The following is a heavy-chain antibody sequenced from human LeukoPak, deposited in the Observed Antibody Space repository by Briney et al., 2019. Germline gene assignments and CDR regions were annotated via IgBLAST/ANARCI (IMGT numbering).Heavy chain of an antibody. D-gene: IGHD3-10*01. J-gene: IGHJ4*02. CDR3: ASYYGSGSAWFNF. CDR1: GGSISSYY. V-gene: IGHV4-4*07. Sequence: SETLSLTCTVSGGSISSYYWSWIRQPAGKGLEWIGRIYTSGSTNYNPSLKSRVTMSVDTSKSQFSLKLTSVTAADTAVYYCASYYGSGSAWFNFWGQGTLVTVSS. CDR2: IYTSGST.